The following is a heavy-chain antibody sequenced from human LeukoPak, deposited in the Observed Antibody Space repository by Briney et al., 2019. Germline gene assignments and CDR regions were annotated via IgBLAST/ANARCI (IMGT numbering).Heavy chain of an antibody. D-gene: IGHD1-26*01. Sequence: GGSLRLSCAASGFTFDDYGMSWVRQAPGKGLEWVSGINWNGGSTGYADSVKGRFTISRDNAKNSLYLQMNSLRAEDTALYHCARSSRYSGSGGAFDIWGQGTMVTVSS. J-gene: IGHJ3*02. CDR1: GFTFDDYG. CDR2: INWNGGST. V-gene: IGHV3-20*01. CDR3: ARSSRYSGSGGAFDI.